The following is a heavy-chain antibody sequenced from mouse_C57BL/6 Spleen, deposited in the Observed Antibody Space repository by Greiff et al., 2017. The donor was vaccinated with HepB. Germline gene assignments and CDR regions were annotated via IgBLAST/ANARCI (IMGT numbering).Heavy chain of an antibody. Sequence: EVKLMEPGAELVKPGASVKLSCTASGFNIKDYYMHWVKQRTEQGLEWIGRIDPEDGEIKYAPKFQGKATITADTSSNTAYLQLSSLTSEDTAVYYCASGIYYYGSSYVFFAYWGQGTLVTVSA. CDR3: ASGIYYYGSSYVFFAY. CDR2: IDPEDGEI. J-gene: IGHJ3*01. D-gene: IGHD1-1*01. V-gene: IGHV14-2*01. CDR1: GFNIKDYY.